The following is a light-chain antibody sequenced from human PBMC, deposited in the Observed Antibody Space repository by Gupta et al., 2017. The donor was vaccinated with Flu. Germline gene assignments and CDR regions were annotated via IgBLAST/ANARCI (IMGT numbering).Light chain of an antibody. J-gene: IGLJ3*02. Sequence: QSALTQVASVSGSPGQSLTILCTGTSSDVGAYNYVSWYQQHPGKAPRVMIYEVSKRPSGVSDRFSGSKSGNTASLTISGLQAEDEADYYCSSYTSSSTWVFGGGTKLTVL. V-gene: IGLV2-14*01. CDR3: SSYTSSSTWV. CDR2: EVS. CDR1: SSDVGAYNY.